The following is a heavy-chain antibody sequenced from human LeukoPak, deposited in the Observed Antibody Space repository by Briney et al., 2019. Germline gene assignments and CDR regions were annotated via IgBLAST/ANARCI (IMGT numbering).Heavy chain of an antibody. Sequence: SQTLSPTCAVDGGSSSGYFWSWIRQPPGKGLDWIGEIIHNGSTNYNPSLKSRVTLSVDTSKSQFFLQLTSVTAADTGMYYCARGGDYVWVTYPQWENWFEPWGQGTLVTVSS. CDR2: IIHNGST. V-gene: IGHV4-34*01. J-gene: IGHJ5*02. CDR1: GGSSSGYF. CDR3: ARGGDYVWVTYPQWENWFEP. D-gene: IGHD3-16*02.